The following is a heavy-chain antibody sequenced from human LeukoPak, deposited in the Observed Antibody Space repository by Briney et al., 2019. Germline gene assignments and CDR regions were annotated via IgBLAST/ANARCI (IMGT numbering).Heavy chain of an antibody. V-gene: IGHV4-59*08. Sequence: SETLSLTCSVSGGSLTDFYWSWIRQSPGTGLQWIAHIYHNGFTTYNPSLASRATISIDNSKIRFSLELTSVTAADTAKYYCVRQNRNGYNFNYFDYWGQGALVTVSS. CDR2: IYHNGFT. D-gene: IGHD5-24*01. J-gene: IGHJ4*02. CDR3: VRQNRNGYNFNYFDY. CDR1: GGSLTDFY.